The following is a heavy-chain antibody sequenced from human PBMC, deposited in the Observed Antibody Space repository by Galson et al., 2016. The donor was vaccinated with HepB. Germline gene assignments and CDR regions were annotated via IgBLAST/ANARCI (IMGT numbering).Heavy chain of an antibody. Sequence: SVKVSCKASGFKFSIYSIHWLRQAPGQRFEWLGWIDGGDGRTEYSQNFQARVTFRKNTSSMTANMELTSLRSEDTALYYCAGVSHYAFDLWGQGTLVTVSS. CDR1: GFKFSIYS. J-gene: IGHJ3*01. CDR2: IDGGDGRT. V-gene: IGHV1-3*01. D-gene: IGHD1-26*01. CDR3: AGVSHYAFDL.